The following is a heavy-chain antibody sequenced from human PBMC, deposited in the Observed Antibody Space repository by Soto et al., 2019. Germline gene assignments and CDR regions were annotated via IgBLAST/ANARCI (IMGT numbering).Heavy chain of an antibody. Sequence: QVQVVQSGGEVKKPGASVMVSCRASGYTFNRNGISWVRQAPGQGLEWMGWISCYNGDTHYAQKLQGRVIMTRDTSANTVYTELRSLISDDTAVEYCARGPRNAMGYKIYLDYWGQGTLVTVSS. CDR1: GYTFNRNG. CDR3: ARGPRNAMGYKIYLDY. CDR2: ISCYNGDT. J-gene: IGHJ4*02. V-gene: IGHV1-18*01. D-gene: IGHD5-18*01.